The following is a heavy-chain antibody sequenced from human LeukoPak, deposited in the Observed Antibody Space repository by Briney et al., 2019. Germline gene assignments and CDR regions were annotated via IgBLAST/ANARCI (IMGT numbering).Heavy chain of an antibody. D-gene: IGHD3-3*01. V-gene: IGHV1-18*01. CDR1: GYTFTSYG. J-gene: IGHJ6*02. CDR3: ARYYDFWSGPYYYYGMDV. CDR2: ISAYNGNT. Sequence: GASVKVSCKASGYTFTSYGISWVRQAPGQGLEWMGWISAYNGNTNYAQKLQGRVTMTTDTSTSTAYMELRSLRSDDTAVYYCARYYDFWSGPYYYYGMDVWGQGTTVTVSS.